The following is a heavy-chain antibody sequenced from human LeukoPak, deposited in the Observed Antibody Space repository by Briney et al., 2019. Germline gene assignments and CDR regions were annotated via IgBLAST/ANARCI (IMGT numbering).Heavy chain of an antibody. J-gene: IGHJ4*02. CDR2: VYYDGVA. Sequence: SETLSLTCTVSGASTSGNYWGWIRQPPGKGLESIGYVYYDGVARYNPSLQSRVTISIDTSKNQMSLKVTSVTAADTAVYYCARGEGTMVRGVGPSDSWSQGTLVTVSS. V-gene: IGHV4-59*01. CDR3: ARGEGTMVRGVGPSDS. D-gene: IGHD3-10*01. CDR1: GASTSGNY.